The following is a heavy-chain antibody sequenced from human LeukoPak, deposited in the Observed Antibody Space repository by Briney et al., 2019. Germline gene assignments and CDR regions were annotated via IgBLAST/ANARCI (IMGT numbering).Heavy chain of an antibody. V-gene: IGHV4-59*01. J-gene: IGHJ5*02. CDR3: AKDRGHYSDSTGYYHNWFDP. CDR2: IYYTGST. D-gene: IGHD3-22*01. CDR1: GGSISSYY. Sequence: SETLSLTCTVSGGSISSYYWSWIRQPPGKGLEWIGYIYYTGSTNYSPSLKSRVTISADMSKNQFSLKLTSVTAADTAVYYCAKDRGHYSDSTGYYHNWFDPWGQGTLVTVSS.